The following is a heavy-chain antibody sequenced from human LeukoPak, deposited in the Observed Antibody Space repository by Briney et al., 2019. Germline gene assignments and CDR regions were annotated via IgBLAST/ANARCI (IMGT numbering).Heavy chain of an antibody. Sequence: QVQLVESGGGVVQPGRSLRLSCAASGFTFSSYGMHWVRQAPGKGLEWVAVIWYDGSNKYYADSVKGRFTISRDNSKNTLYLQMNSLRAEDTAVYYCARDFPSHTYYYDSSGPHPPDYWGQGTLVTVSS. CDR3: ARDFPSHTYYYDSSGPHPPDY. D-gene: IGHD3-22*01. J-gene: IGHJ4*02. CDR2: IWYDGSNK. V-gene: IGHV3-33*01. CDR1: GFTFSSYG.